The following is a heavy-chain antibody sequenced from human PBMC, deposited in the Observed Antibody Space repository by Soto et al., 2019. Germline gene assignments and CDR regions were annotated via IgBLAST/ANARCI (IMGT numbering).Heavy chain of an antibody. CDR3: AKDPILSPFDP. D-gene: IGHD3-3*02. V-gene: IGHV4-4*02. J-gene: IGHJ5*02. Sequence: SETLLTCVVSGASITSNNWWSWVRQPPGKGLEWVGEVYHSGTTNYNPSLKSRVTLSVDKSKNQFSLKVTSVTAADTAVYYCAKDPILSPFDPWGQGTLVTVSS. CDR1: GASITSNNW. CDR2: VYHSGTT.